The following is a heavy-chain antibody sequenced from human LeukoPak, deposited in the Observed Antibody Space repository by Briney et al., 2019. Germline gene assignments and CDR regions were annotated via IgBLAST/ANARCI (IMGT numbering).Heavy chain of an antibody. D-gene: IGHD3-3*01. Sequence: SETLSLTCTVSGGSISSYYWSWIRQPPGKGLEWIGYIYYSGSTNYNPSLKSRVTISVDTSKNQFSLKLSSVTAADTAVYYCARHTLGSVIFGVQPFDYWGQGTLVTVSS. CDR1: GGSISSYY. V-gene: IGHV4-59*08. CDR2: IYYSGST. J-gene: IGHJ4*02. CDR3: ARHTLGSVIFGVQPFDY.